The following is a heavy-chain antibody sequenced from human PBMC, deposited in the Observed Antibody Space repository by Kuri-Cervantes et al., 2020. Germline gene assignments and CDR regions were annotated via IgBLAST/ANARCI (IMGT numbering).Heavy chain of an antibody. D-gene: IGHD7-27*01. CDR2: IRYDGSNK. CDR1: GFTFSSYG. V-gene: IGHV3-30*02. Sequence: GESLKISYAASGFTFSSYGMHWVRQAPGKGLEWVAFIRYDGSNKYYADSVKGRFTISRDNAKNSLYLQMNSLRAEDTAVYYCARTGDSRNWYFDLWGRGTLVTVSS. CDR3: ARTGDSRNWYFDL. J-gene: IGHJ2*01.